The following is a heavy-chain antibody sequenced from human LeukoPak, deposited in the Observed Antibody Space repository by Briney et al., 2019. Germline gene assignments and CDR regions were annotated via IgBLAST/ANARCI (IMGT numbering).Heavy chain of an antibody. D-gene: IGHD3-10*01. Sequence: PSETLSLTCTVSGGSISSSSYYWGWIRQPPGKGLEWIGSIYYTGNTYYNPSLKSRVTISVDTSKNQFSLKLSSVTAADTAVYYCARVGYYYGSGSSFDYWGQGTLVTVSS. CDR1: GGSISSSSYY. CDR3: ARVGYYYGSGSSFDY. J-gene: IGHJ4*02. V-gene: IGHV4-39*07. CDR2: IYYTGNT.